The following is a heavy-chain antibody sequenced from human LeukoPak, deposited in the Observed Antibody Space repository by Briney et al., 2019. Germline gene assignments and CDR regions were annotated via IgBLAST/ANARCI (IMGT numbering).Heavy chain of an antibody. Sequence: SETLFLTCTVSGGSISSYYWSWIRQPAGKGLEWIGRIYTSGSTNYNPSLKSRVTMSVDASKNQFSLKLSSVTAADTAVYYCARDKRSRPGKQGYYYYGMDVWGQGTTVTVSS. CDR3: ARDKRSRPGKQGYYYYGMDV. V-gene: IGHV4-4*07. D-gene: IGHD3-10*01. J-gene: IGHJ6*02. CDR2: IYTSGST. CDR1: GGSISSYY.